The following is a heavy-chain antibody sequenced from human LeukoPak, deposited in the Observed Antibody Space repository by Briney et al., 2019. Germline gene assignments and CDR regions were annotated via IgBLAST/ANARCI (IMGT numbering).Heavy chain of an antibody. CDR2: INPSGGST. V-gene: IGHV1-46*04. CDR1: GYTFTSYY. D-gene: IGHD5-12*01. Sequence: GASVKVSCKASGYTFTSYYMHWVRQAPGQGLEWMGIINPSGGSTSYAQKLQGRVTMTRDTSTSTVYMELSSLRSEDTAVYYCARDILPSYSGYDRALPDYWGQGTLVTVSS. CDR3: ARDILPSYSGYDRALPDY. J-gene: IGHJ4*02.